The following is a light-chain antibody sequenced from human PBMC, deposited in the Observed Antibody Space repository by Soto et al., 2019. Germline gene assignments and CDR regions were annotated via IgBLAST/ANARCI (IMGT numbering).Light chain of an antibody. CDR1: QGINSY. J-gene: IGKJ4*01. V-gene: IGKV1-9*01. CDR3: QQLKRYPLS. CDR2: ATS. Sequence: IQLTQSPSSLSASIGGRVTITCRASQGINSYLAWYQQKPGEAPELLIDATSTLQSGVPSRFSGSGSGTDFTLTISSLQPEDFAAYYCQQLKRYPLSFGGGTKVDIK.